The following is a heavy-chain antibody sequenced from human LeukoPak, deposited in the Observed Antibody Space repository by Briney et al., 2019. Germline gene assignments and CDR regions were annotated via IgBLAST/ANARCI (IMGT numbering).Heavy chain of an antibody. CDR1: GASISSSSYS. Sequence: SETLSLTCSVSGASISSSSYSWGWIRQPPGKGREWIVSMYYSRSTNYNPSLKSRVTISVDTSKNQFSLKLSSVTAADTAVYYCARRPSISIAVAGTTPNWFDPWGQGTLVTVSS. CDR2: MYYSRST. J-gene: IGHJ5*02. CDR3: ARRPSISIAVAGTTPNWFDP. D-gene: IGHD6-19*01. V-gene: IGHV4-39*07.